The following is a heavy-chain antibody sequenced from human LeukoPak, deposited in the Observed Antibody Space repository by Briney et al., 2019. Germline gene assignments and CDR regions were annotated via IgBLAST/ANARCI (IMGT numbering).Heavy chain of an antibody. CDR2: IWYDGSKQ. CDR1: GFTLSSHN. CDR3: ARDLHPSGWSDFDY. J-gene: IGHJ4*02. D-gene: IGHD6-19*01. V-gene: IGHV3-33*01. Sequence: GGSLRLSCAVSGFTLSSHNMHWVRQAPGRGPEWVAVIWYDGSKQYYADSAKGRFTISRDLSRNTLYLQMNSLRVEDTAIYYCARDLHPSGWSDFDYWGQGTSVTVSS.